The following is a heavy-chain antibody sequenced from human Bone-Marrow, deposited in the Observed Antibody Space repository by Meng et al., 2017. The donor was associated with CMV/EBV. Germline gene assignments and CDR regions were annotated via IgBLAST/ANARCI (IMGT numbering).Heavy chain of an antibody. D-gene: IGHD2-21*01. CDR1: GFTVSSNY. Sequence: GESLKISCAASGFTVSSNYMSWVRQAPGKGLEWVSVIYSDGRTYYAASVKGRFTISRDNSKNKFYLQMNSLRARGSAVYYCARGGGADCGGDCYRTLDYWGQGTLVTVSS. V-gene: IGHV3-66*02. J-gene: IGHJ4*02. CDR2: IYSDGRT. CDR3: ARGGGADCGGDCYRTLDY.